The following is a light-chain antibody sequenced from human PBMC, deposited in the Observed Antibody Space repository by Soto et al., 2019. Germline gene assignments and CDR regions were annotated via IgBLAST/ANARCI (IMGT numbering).Light chain of an antibody. CDR2: GAS. Sequence: EVVMTQSPATLSVSPGERATLSCRASQSVRSHLSWYQQKPGQAPSLLIFGASTRATGVPARFSGSESGTEFTLTISSLQSEDVALYFCQQYNDWPRTFGGGTTVEMK. V-gene: IGKV3-15*01. CDR3: QQYNDWPRT. J-gene: IGKJ4*01. CDR1: QSVRSH.